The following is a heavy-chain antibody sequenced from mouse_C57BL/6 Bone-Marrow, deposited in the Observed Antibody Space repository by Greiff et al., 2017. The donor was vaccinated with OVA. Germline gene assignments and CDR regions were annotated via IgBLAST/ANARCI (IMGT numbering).Heavy chain of an antibody. Sequence: EVKLMESGGGLVQPGGSLKLSCAASGFTFSDYGMAWVRQAPRKGPEWVAFISNLAYSIYYADTVTGRFTISRENAKNTLYLEMSSLRSEDTAMYYCARHGMDYWGQGTSVTVSS. V-gene: IGHV5-15*01. J-gene: IGHJ4*01. CDR3: ARHGMDY. CDR1: GFTFSDYG. CDR2: ISNLAYSI.